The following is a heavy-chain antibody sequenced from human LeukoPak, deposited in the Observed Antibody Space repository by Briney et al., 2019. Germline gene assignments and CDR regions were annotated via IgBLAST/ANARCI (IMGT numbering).Heavy chain of an antibody. CDR2: ISSSSSYI. V-gene: IGHV3-21*01. J-gene: IGHJ3*02. CDR1: GFTFSSYG. Sequence: GGSVRLSCAASGFTFSSYGVHWVRQAPGKVREWVSSISSSSSYIYYADSGKGRFTISRDHAKNSLYLQMNRLRAEDTAVYYCARATRSLRFDAFDIWGQGTMVTVSS. D-gene: IGHD4-17*01. CDR3: ARATRSLRFDAFDI.